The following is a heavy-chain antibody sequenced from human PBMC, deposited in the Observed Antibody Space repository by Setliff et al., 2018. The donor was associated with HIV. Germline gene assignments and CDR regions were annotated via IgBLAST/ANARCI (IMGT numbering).Heavy chain of an antibody. Sequence: SETLSLTCNVSGASISNNYWSWVRQSPGKTMEWIGYIYDSGSAIYNPSFRSRVTISLDTSKDQFSLKLTSLTAADTAVYYCARIWLHKDADIPRFDPWGQGILVTVSS. D-gene: IGHD6-19*01. CDR2: IYDSGSA. J-gene: IGHJ5*02. CDR3: ARIWLHKDADIPRFDP. CDR1: GASISNNY. V-gene: IGHV4-4*09.